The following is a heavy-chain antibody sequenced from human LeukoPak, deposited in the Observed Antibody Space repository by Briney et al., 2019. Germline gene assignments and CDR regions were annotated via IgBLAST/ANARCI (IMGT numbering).Heavy chain of an antibody. D-gene: IGHD4-11*01. CDR2: IYYSGST. CDR3: ARDSTTVTIYYFDY. Sequence: SETLSLTCTVSGGSISSSSYYWGWIRQPPVKGLEWIGSIYYSGSTYYNPSLKSRVTISVDTSKNQFSLKLSSVTAADTAVYYCARDSTTVTIYYFDYWGQGTLVTVSS. CDR1: GGSISSSSYY. V-gene: IGHV4-39*07. J-gene: IGHJ4*02.